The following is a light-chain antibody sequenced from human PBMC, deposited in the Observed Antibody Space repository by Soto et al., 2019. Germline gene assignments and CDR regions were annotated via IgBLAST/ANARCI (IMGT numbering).Light chain of an antibody. V-gene: IGKV1-33*01. Sequence: DIQMTQSPSTLSASVGDRVTITCRASQDISNYLSWYQQKPGLAPKLLMYEASRWETGVPSRFSGSGSGTDFTLTISRLQPEDIATYYCQQYGSPPLTFGQGTQLEIK. J-gene: IGKJ5*01. CDR2: EAS. CDR1: QDISNY. CDR3: QQYGSPPLT.